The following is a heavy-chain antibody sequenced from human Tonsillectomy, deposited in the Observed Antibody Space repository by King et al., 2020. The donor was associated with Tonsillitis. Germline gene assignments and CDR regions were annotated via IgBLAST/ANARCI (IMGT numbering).Heavy chain of an antibody. D-gene: IGHD3-22*01. J-gene: IGHJ3*02. V-gene: IGHV3-30*03. CDR2: ISYDGDNK. CDR3: RTLLVVGTMDASDI. Sequence: VQLVESGGGVVQPGRSLRLSCAASGIPFSSYGMHWVRQAPGKGLEWVAVISYDGDNKYYADSVKGRFTISRDNSKNTLYLQMNSLRAEDTAVYYCRTLLVVGTMDASDIWGQGTMVTVSS. CDR1: GIPFSSYG.